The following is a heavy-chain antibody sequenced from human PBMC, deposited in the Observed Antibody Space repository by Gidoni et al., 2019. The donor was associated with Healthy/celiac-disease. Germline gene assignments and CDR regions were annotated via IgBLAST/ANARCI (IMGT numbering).Heavy chain of an antibody. Sequence: EVQLLESVGGLVQPGGSLRLSCSASGFPFSSYAMSWVRQAPGKGLEWVAAMSGRGGSTYYADSVKGRFTISRDNSKNTLYLQMNSLRAEDTAVYYCAKGAGSGGDWPLFDYWGQGTLVTVSS. D-gene: IGHD2-21*01. J-gene: IGHJ4*02. CDR2: MSGRGGST. V-gene: IGHV3-23*01. CDR3: AKGAGSGGDWPLFDY. CDR1: GFPFSSYA.